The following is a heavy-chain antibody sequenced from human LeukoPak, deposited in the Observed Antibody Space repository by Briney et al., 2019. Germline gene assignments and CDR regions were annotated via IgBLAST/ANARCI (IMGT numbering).Heavy chain of an antibody. CDR1: GFTFSSYA. J-gene: IGHJ4*02. Sequence: GGSLRLSCAASGFTFSSYAMSWGRQAPGKGLEWGSAISGSGGSTYYADSVKGRFTISRDNSKNTLYLQMNSLRAEDTAVYYCAKVSRVTMVRGVIQADRFFDYWGQGTLVTVSS. CDR3: AKVSRVTMVRGVIQADRFFDY. V-gene: IGHV3-23*01. CDR2: ISGSGGST. D-gene: IGHD3-10*01.